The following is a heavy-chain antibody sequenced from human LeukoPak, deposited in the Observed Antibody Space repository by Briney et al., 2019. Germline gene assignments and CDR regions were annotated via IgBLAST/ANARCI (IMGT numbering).Heavy chain of an antibody. CDR3: AGGHDSSGYSFDY. CDR1: GGSISSYY. CDR2: IYYSGST. D-gene: IGHD3-22*01. V-gene: IGHV4-59*01. J-gene: IGHJ4*02. Sequence: KASETLSLTCTVSGGSISSYYWSWIRQPPGKGLEWIGYIYYSGSTNYNPSLKSRVTISVDTSKNQFSLKLSSVTAADTAVYYCAGGHDSSGYSFDYWGQGTLVTVSS.